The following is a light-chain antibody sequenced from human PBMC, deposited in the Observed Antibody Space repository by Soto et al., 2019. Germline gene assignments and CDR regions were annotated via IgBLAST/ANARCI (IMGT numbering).Light chain of an antibody. CDR2: KAS. CDR3: QQYDGYSRT. Sequence: DIQMTQSPSTLSASVGDRVTITCRASQSVSTWLAWYQQKPGKAPKLLIYKASSLESGVPSRFSGSGYGTEFTLTISSLQPDDFATYYCQQYDGYSRTFGQGTKLEIK. J-gene: IGKJ2*01. V-gene: IGKV1-5*03. CDR1: QSVSTW.